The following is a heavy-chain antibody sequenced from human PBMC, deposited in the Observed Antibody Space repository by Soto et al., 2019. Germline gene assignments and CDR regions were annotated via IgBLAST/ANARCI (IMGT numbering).Heavy chain of an antibody. V-gene: IGHV3-23*01. CDR2: ISGTGTST. D-gene: IGHD3-16*01. Sequence: EVQVLESGGDLVQPGGSLRLSCVAPGFTFSNYAMSWVRQAPGKGLEWVSTISGTGTSTYYADFVKGRFTISRDNSKNSLYVQMNSLRAEDTAVYYCVKHDRGDYMASWGQGTLVTVSS. CDR1: GFTFSNYA. CDR3: VKHDRGDYMAS. J-gene: IGHJ4*02.